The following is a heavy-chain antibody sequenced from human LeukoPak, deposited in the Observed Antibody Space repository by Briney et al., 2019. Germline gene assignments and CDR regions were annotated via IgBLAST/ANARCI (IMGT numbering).Heavy chain of an antibody. CDR3: ARLDLLGYSYVPIDY. Sequence: SETLSLTCTVSGGSISSSSYYWGWIRQPPGKGMEWIGSIYYSGSTYYNPSLKSRVTISVDTSKNQFSLKLSSVTAADTAVYYCARLDLLGYSYVPIDYWGQGTLVTVSS. J-gene: IGHJ4*02. D-gene: IGHD5-18*01. CDR1: GGSISSSSYY. V-gene: IGHV4-39*01. CDR2: IYYSGST.